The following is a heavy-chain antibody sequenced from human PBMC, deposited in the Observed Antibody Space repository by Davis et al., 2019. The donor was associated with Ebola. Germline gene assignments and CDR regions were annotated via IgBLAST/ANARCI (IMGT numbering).Heavy chain of an antibody. Sequence: AASVQVSCKASGYTFTDYGVTWVRQAPGQGLEWMGKINPSGGSTGYAQKFQGRVTMTRDTSTSTVYMELSGLRSEDTAEYFCARGRNGGWDFDYWGQGTLVTVSS. D-gene: IGHD6-19*01. CDR2: INPSGGST. J-gene: IGHJ4*02. CDR1: GYTFTDYG. V-gene: IGHV1-46*01. CDR3: ARGRNGGWDFDY.